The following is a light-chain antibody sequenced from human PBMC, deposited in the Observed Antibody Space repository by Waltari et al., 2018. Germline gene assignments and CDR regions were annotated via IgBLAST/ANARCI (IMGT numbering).Light chain of an antibody. Sequence: DIQLTQSTSFLSASVGDSVTITCRASQGISSYLASYQQKPGKAPKLLISAASTLQSGVPSRFSGSGSGTQFTLTISSLQPEDFATYYCLQVINYPRTFGQGTKVEIK. CDR2: AAS. V-gene: IGKV1-9*01. J-gene: IGKJ1*01. CDR1: QGISSY. CDR3: LQVINYPRT.